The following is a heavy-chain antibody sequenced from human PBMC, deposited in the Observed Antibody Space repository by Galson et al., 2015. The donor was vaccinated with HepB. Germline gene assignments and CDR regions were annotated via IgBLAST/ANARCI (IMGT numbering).Heavy chain of an antibody. Sequence: SLRLSCAASGFTFSDYGMHWVRQAPGKGLEWVAVISYDGSNKYYADSVKGRFTISGDNSKNTLYLQMNSLRAEDTAVYYCAKDRWRYDCSSTTCYTGGIDYWGQGTLVTVSS. J-gene: IGHJ4*02. D-gene: IGHD2-2*02. V-gene: IGHV3-30*18. CDR3: AKDRWRYDCSSTTCYTGGIDY. CDR2: ISYDGSNK. CDR1: GFTFSDYG.